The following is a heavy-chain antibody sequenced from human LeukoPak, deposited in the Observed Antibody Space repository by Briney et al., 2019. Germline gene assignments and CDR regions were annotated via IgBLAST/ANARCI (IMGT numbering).Heavy chain of an antibody. D-gene: IGHD1-1*01. V-gene: IGHV3-7*04. CDR2: IKEDGSAT. CDR1: GFTFSSYE. CDR3: ARDSPGYLAYDS. Sequence: GGSLRLSCAASGFTFSSYEMNWVRQAPGKGPEWVANIKEDGSATYYVDSVKGRFTISRDNAKKSLYLQMNSLRAEDTAVYYCARDSPGYLAYDSWGQGTLVTVSS. J-gene: IGHJ4*02.